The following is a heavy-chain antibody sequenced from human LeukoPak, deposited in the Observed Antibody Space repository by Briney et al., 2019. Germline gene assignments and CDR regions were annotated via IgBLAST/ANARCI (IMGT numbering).Heavy chain of an antibody. D-gene: IGHD1-26*01. V-gene: IGHV4-61*08. CDR2: IYYISST. CDR1: GASVGSAGYY. Sequence: SETLSLTCTVSGASVGSAGYYWSWIRQPPGGGLEWIGYIYYISSTNYNPSLKSRVTMSVDPSKNQFSLKLNSVTAADTAVYYCARTQSQSGSYRYYFGYWGQGTLVTVSS. CDR3: ARTQSQSGSYRYYFGY. J-gene: IGHJ4*02.